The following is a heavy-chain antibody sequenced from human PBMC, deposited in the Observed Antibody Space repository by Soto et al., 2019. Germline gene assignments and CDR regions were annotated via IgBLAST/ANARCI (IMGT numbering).Heavy chain of an antibody. CDR3: TSTTFNRDGYNYVY. CDR1: GFTFSGYA. Sequence: GSLRLSCAASGFTFSGYAMHWVRQASGKGLEWVGRIRSKANSYATAYAASVKGRFTISRDDSKNTAYLQMNSLKTEDTAVYYCTSTTFNRDGYNYVYWGQGTLVTVS. V-gene: IGHV3-73*01. J-gene: IGHJ4*02. CDR2: IRSKANSYAT. D-gene: IGHD5-12*01.